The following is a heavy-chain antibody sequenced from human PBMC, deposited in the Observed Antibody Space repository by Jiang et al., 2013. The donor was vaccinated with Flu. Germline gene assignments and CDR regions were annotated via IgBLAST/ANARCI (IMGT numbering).Heavy chain of an antibody. Sequence: SMNWVRQAPGRGWTGFHTLVVVVVPYTTQTLXKGRFTISRDNAKNSLYLQMNSLRDEDTAVYYCARVGGSSWSQRPTRSDAFDIWGQGTMVTVSS. D-gene: IGHD6-13*01. CDR1: S. CDR2: LVVVVVP. CDR3: ARVGGSSWSQRPTRSDAFDI. V-gene: IGHV3-48*02. J-gene: IGHJ3*02.